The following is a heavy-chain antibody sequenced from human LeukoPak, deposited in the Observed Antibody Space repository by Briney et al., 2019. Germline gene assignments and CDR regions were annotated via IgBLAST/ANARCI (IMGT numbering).Heavy chain of an antibody. J-gene: IGHJ6*02. CDR2: IKPDGSEK. Sequence: PGGSLRLSCAASGFTFSTYWMSWVRQAPGKGLEWVANIKPDGSEKDYVDSLKGRFTISRDNAKNSLYLQVNSLRAEDTAVYYCARFGVPYGVDAWGQGTTVTVSS. V-gene: IGHV3-7*04. D-gene: IGHD3-16*01. CDR1: GFTFSTYW. CDR3: ARFGVPYGVDA.